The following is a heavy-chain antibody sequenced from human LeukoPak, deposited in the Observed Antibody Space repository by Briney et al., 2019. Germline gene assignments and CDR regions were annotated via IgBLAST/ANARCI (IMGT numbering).Heavy chain of an antibody. CDR3: AIESDFWSGAYFDY. CDR1: GGSISSYY. V-gene: IGHV4-4*07. J-gene: IGHJ4*02. CDR2: IYTSGST. Sequence: PSETLSLTCTVSGGSISSYYWRWIRQPAGKGLEWIGRIYTSGSTNYNPSLKSRVTMSVDTSKNQFSLKLSSVTGADTAVYYCAIESDFWSGAYFDYLGQGTLVTVSS. D-gene: IGHD3-3*01.